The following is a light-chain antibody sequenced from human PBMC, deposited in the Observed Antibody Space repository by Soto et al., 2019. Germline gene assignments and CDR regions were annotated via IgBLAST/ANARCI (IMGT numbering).Light chain of an antibody. CDR1: QSISNY. Sequence: DIQLTQSPSTLSASVGDRVTITCRASQSISNYLAWYQQKPGKAPKVLIYKASSLESGVPSRLSGSGSGTEFTLTISSLQPDDFATYYCQHCDSYWTFGQGTKVEIK. J-gene: IGKJ1*01. CDR2: KAS. CDR3: QHCDSYWT. V-gene: IGKV1-5*03.